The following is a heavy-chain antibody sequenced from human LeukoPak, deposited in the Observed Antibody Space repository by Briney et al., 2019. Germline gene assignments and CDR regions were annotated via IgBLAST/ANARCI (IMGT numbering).Heavy chain of an antibody. CDR1: GFTFSSYW. J-gene: IGHJ5*01. CDR2: IHTDGSNT. CDR3: ARGVQYSGYDHNWFDS. Sequence: GSLRLSCAASGFTFSSYWMHGVRQAPGKGLVWVSRIHTDGSNTGYADSVKGRFTISRDNAKNTVYLQMNSLRAEDTAVYFCARGVQYSGYDHNWFDSWGQGTLVTVSS. D-gene: IGHD5-12*01. V-gene: IGHV3-74*01.